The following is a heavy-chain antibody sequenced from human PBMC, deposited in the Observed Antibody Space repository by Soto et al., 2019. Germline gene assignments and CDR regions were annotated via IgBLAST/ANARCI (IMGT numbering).Heavy chain of an antibody. CDR2: IYYSGST. V-gene: IGHV4-39*01. J-gene: IGHJ6*02. Sequence: SETLSLTCTVSGGSISSSSYYWGWIRQPPGKGLEWIGSIYYSGSTYYNPSLKSRVTISVDTSKNQFSLKLSSVTAADTAVYYCARQDLGGMSEEEDYLYSNYYYYYGMDVWGQGTTVTVSS. D-gene: IGHD4-4*01. CDR1: GGSISSSSYY. CDR3: ARQDLGGMSEEEDYLYSNYYYYYGMDV.